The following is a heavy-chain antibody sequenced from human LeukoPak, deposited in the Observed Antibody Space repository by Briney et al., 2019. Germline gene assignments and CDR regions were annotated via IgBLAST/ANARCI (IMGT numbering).Heavy chain of an antibody. CDR1: GLTFSTYT. CDR2: ISYSGSST. CDR3: AKARAASVTYYYYTDV. J-gene: IGHJ6*03. Sequence: GGSLRLSCATSGLTFSTYTMSWVRQAPGEGLEWVSTISYSGSSTFYADSVKGRFTISRDNSKNTLYLQLNSLRAEDTAVYYCAKARAASVTYYYYTDVWGKGTTVTVSS. V-gene: IGHV3-23*01. D-gene: IGHD2-21*02.